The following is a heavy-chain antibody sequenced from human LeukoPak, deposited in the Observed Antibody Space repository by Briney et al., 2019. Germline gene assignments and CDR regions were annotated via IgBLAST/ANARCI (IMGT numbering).Heavy chain of an antibody. Sequence: SVKVSCKASGGTFSSYAINWVRQAPGQGLEWMGGIIPIFGTANYAQKFQGRVTITADESTSTAYMELSSLRSEDTAVYYCARLLLLAPFHQYYYGMDVWGKGTTVTVSS. V-gene: IGHV1-69*01. CDR3: ARLLLLAPFHQYYYGMDV. CDR2: IIPIFGTA. CDR1: GGTFSSYA. J-gene: IGHJ6*04. D-gene: IGHD2-15*01.